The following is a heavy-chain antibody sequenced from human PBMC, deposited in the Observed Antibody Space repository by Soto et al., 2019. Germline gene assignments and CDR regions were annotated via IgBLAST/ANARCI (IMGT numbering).Heavy chain of an antibody. CDR1: GFTFSSYW. D-gene: IGHD2-8*01. Sequence: GGSLRLSCAASGFTFSSYWMSWVRQAPGKGLEWVANIKQDGSEKYYVDSVKGRFTISRDNAKNSLYLQMNSLRAEDTAIYYCGRDAGVSDEMFDYWGRGTQVTVSS. J-gene: IGHJ4*02. CDR3: GRDAGVSDEMFDY. V-gene: IGHV3-7*03. CDR2: IKQDGSEK.